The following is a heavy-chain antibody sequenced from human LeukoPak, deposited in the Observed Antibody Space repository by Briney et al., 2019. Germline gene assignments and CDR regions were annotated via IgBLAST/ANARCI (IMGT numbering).Heavy chain of an antibody. CDR3: AKDGDAFDI. V-gene: IGHV3-23*01. J-gene: IGHJ3*02. Sequence: SGGSLRLSCAASGFSFTIYAMSWVRQAPGKGLEWVSSISSGGISTNYADSVKGRFTISRDNSKNTLYLQMNSLRAEDTAVYYCAKDGDAFDIVGQGTMVTVSS. CDR1: GFSFTIYA. CDR2: ISSGGIST.